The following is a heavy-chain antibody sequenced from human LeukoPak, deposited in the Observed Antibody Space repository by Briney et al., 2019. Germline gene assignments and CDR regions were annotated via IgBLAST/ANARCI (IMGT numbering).Heavy chain of an antibody. J-gene: IGHJ4*02. D-gene: IGHD5-18*01. CDR2: ISSSSTYI. Sequence: GGSLRLSCAASGFTFSSYSMNWVRQAPGKGLEWVSSISSSSTYIYYTDSVKGRFTISRDNAKNSLYLQMNSLRAEDTAVYYCARDLLDAALVRYWGQGTLVTVSS. CDR1: GFTFSSYS. CDR3: ARDLLDAALVRY. V-gene: IGHV3-21*01.